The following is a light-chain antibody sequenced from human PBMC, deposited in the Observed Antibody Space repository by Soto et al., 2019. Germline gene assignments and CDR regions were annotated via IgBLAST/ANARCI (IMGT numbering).Light chain of an antibody. CDR2: SNY. V-gene: IGLV1-44*01. J-gene: IGLJ1*01. CDR1: SSNIESNT. CDR3: AAWDDILTGYV. Sequence: QSVLTQPPSASGTPGQRVTISCSGSSSNIESNTVTWYQQLPGTAPKLVIYSNYDRPSGVPDRFSGSTSGTSASLVIRGLQSEDEAYYYCAAWDDILTGYVFGGGTKLTVL.